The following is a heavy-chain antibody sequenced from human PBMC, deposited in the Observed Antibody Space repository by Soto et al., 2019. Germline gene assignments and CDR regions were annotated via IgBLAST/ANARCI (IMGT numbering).Heavy chain of an antibody. V-gene: IGHV3-23*01. D-gene: IGHD6-19*01. J-gene: IGHJ5*02. CDR3: AKDLEQWLVRNWFDP. Sequence: GCLRLSCAASGFTFSSYAMSWVRQAPGKGLEWVSAISGSGGSTYYADSVKGRFTISRDNSKNTLYLQMNSLRAEDTAVYYCAKDLEQWLVRNWFDPWGQGNLVTVSS. CDR2: ISGSGGST. CDR1: GFTFSSYA.